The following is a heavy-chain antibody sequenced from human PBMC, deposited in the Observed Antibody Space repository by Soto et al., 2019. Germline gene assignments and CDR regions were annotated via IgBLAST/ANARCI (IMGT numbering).Heavy chain of an antibody. CDR1: GYTFTNYA. CDR3: ARGLYYYDSSGEEFDP. V-gene: IGHV1-3*01. Sequence: ASVKVSCKASGYTFTNYAMHWVRQAPGQRLEWMGWINAAIGNTKYSQKFQGSVTITRDTSANTAYMELSSLRSEDTAVYYCARGLYYYDSSGEEFDPWGQGTLVTVSS. D-gene: IGHD3-22*01. CDR2: INAAIGNT. J-gene: IGHJ5*02.